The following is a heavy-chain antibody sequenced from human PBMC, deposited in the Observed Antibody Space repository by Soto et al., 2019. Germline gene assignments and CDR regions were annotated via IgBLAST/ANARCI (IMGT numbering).Heavy chain of an antibody. D-gene: IGHD5-18*01. CDR3: ARGYGKEAYYYYGMDV. CDR1: GGSISSGGYY. J-gene: IGHJ6*02. Sequence: PSETLSLTCTVSGGSISSGGYYWSWIRQHPGKGLEWIGYIYYSGSTYYNPSLKSRVTISVDTSKNQFSLKLSSVTAADTAVYYCARGYGKEAYYYYGMDVWGQGTTVTVSS. CDR2: IYYSGST. V-gene: IGHV4-31*03.